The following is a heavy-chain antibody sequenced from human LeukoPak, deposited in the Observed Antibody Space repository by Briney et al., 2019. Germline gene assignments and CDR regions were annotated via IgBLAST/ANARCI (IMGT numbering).Heavy chain of an antibody. CDR2: ISGRGDST. J-gene: IGHJ4*02. CDR1: GFTFSTYA. CDR3: ASNERRGYTYGYFDY. Sequence: GGSLRLSCRTSGFTFSTYAMSWARQAPGKGLEWVSTISGRGDSTYYADSVRGRFTISRDNSKNTLYLQISGLRVEDTAVYYCASNERRGYTYGYFDYWGQGTLVTVSS. D-gene: IGHD5-18*01. V-gene: IGHV3-23*01.